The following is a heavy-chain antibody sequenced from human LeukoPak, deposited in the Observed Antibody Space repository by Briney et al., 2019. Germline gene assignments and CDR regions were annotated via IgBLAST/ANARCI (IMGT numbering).Heavy chain of an antibody. CDR2: IYPGDSDT. CDR1: GYIFSSYW. J-gene: IGHJ3*02. Sequence: GESLKISCKTSGYIFSSYWIGWVRQMPGKGLEWMGIIYPGDSDTRYRPSFQGQVTFSADKSISTAYLQWSSLNASDTAVYYCARGSDGNNGDAFDIWGQGTMVTVSS. V-gene: IGHV5-51*01. CDR3: ARGSDGNNGDAFDI. D-gene: IGHD5-24*01.